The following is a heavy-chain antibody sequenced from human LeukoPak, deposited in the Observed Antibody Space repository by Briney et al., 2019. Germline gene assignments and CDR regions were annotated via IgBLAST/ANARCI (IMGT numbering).Heavy chain of an antibody. Sequence: GASVKVSCKASGGTFSSYAISWVRQAPGQGLEWMGRIIPILGIANYAQKFQGRVTITADKSTSTAYMELSSLRSKDTAVYYCARDTGRTVTTGTTLGLDYWGQGTLVTVSS. J-gene: IGHJ4*02. CDR1: GGTFSSYA. V-gene: IGHV1-69*04. CDR3: ARDTGRTVTTGTTLGLDY. CDR2: IIPILGIA. D-gene: IGHD4-17*01.